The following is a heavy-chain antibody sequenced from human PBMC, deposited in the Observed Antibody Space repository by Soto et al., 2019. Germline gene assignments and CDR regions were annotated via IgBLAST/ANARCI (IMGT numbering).Heavy chain of an antibody. J-gene: IGHJ4*02. V-gene: IGHV3-66*01. CDR3: AKNRMTGQANYDF. D-gene: IGHD3-9*01. Sequence: GGSLRLSCAASGFTVSSNYMSWVRQAPGKGLEWVSVIYSGGSTYYADSVKGRFTISRDNSKNTLYLQMNSLRAEDTAVYYCAKNRMTGQANYDFWGQGTPVTVSS. CDR2: IYSGGST. CDR1: GFTVSSNY.